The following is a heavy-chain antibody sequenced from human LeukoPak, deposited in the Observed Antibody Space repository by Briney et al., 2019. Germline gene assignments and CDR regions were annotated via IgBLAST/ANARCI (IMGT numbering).Heavy chain of an antibody. CDR2: IISSSASI. CDR1: GFDFNIYT. J-gene: IGHJ4*02. Sequence: GGSLRLSCAASGFDFNIYTMNWVRQAPGKGLEWVASIISSSASISYADSMKGRFTISRDNAKKTVYLHMSSMRAEDTAVYYCARDLQEFDSWGQGTLVTVSS. CDR3: ARDLQEFDS. V-gene: IGHV3-21*01.